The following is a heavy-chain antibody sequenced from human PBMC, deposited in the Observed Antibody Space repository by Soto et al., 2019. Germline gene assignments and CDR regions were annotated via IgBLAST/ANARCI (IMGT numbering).Heavy chain of an antibody. D-gene: IGHD3-10*01. J-gene: IGHJ3*01. Sequence: QVQMVESGGGVVQPGRSLRLSCAASGFGFSNYGIHWVRQAPGKGLEWVASIWFDGTHEYYADSVKGRFTISRDNSKNILFLQMNSLRVGDTAIYYCAREWSFGSAGWQDALDVWGQGTMVTVSS. CDR1: GFGFSNYG. CDR2: IWFDGTHE. V-gene: IGHV3-33*01. CDR3: AREWSFGSAGWQDALDV.